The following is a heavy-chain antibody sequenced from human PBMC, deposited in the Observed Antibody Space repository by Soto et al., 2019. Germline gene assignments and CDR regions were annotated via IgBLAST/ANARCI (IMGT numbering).Heavy chain of an antibody. CDR1: GFTFSSYA. CDR3: ARDKGRLRFLEWLANYYYYGMDV. J-gene: IGHJ6*02. Sequence: PGGSLRLSXAASGFTFSSYAMHWVRQAPGKGLEWVAVISYDGSNKYYADSVKGRFTISRDNSKNTLYLQMNSLRAEDTAVYYCARDKGRLRFLEWLANYYYYGMDVWGQGTTVTVSS. D-gene: IGHD3-3*01. CDR2: ISYDGSNK. V-gene: IGHV3-30-3*01.